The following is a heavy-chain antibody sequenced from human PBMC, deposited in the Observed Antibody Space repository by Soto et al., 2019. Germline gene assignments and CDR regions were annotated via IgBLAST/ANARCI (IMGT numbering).Heavy chain of an antibody. CDR3: ARDPRDDHSDSSEGWFDP. D-gene: IGHD3-22*01. CDR2: INPSGGST. J-gene: IGHJ5*02. Sequence: VASVKVSCKASGYTFTSYYMHWVRQAPGQGLEWMGIINPSGGSTSYTQKFQGRVTMTRDTSTSTVYMELSSLRSEDTAVYYCARDPRDDHSDSSEGWFDPWGQGTLVTVS. V-gene: IGHV1-46*01. CDR1: GYTFTSYY.